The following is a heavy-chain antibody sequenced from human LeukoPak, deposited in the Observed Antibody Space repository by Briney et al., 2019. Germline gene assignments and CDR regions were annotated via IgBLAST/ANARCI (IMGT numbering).Heavy chain of an antibody. CDR1: GYTFTSYA. V-gene: IGHV1-3*01. CDR3: ARDRAGVNWYFDL. J-gene: IGHJ2*01. D-gene: IGHD6-13*01. Sequence: ASVEVSCKASGYTFTSYAMHWVRQAPGQRLEWMGWINAGNGNTKYSQKFQGRVTITRDTSASTAYMELSSLRSEDTAVYYCARDRAGVNWYFDLWGRGTLVTVSS. CDR2: INAGNGNT.